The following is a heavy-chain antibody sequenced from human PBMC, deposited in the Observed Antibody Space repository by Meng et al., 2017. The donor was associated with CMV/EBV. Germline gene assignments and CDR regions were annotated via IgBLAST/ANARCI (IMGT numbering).Heavy chain of an antibody. Sequence: GESLKISCAASGFTFSTYEMNWVRQAPGKGLEWVSYISSAGNTIYYADSVKGRFTISRDNSKNTVYLQMNSLRSEDTAVYYCARGYCSSTSCSAPDYWGQGTLVTVSS. J-gene: IGHJ4*02. CDR2: ISSAGNTI. D-gene: IGHD2-2*01. V-gene: IGHV3-48*03. CDR3: ARGYCSSTSCSAPDY. CDR1: GFTFSTYE.